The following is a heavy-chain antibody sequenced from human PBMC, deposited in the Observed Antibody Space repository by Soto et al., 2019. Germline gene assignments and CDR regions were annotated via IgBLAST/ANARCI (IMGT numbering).Heavy chain of an antibody. CDR2: IGPYNGNT. V-gene: IGHV1-18*01. Sequence: ASVKVSCKASGYTFRNYGLSWVRQAPGQGLEWMGWIGPYNGNTKFAQKFQGRVTMTADTSTSTAYMELRSLRSEDTAVYYCARSIVVVTALDYWGQGTLVTVSS. D-gene: IGHD2-21*02. J-gene: IGHJ4*02. CDR3: ARSIVVVTALDY. CDR1: GYTFRNYG.